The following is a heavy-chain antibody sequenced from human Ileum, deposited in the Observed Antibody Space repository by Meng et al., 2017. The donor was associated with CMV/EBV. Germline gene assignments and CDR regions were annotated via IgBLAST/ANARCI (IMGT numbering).Heavy chain of an antibody. Sequence: GESLKISCAASGFTFSNYAMTWVRQAPGKGLEWVSTISEIRDASYYGDSVKGRFAISRDNSKNTLYLQMSSLRVEDTAVYYCAKARQCEDWGQGTLVTVSS. CDR2: ISEIRDAS. CDR3: AKARQCED. CDR1: GFTFSNYA. V-gene: IGHV3-23*01. J-gene: IGHJ4*02.